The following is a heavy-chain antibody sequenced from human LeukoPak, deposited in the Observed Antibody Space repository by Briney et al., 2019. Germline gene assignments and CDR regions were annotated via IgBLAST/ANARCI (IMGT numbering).Heavy chain of an antibody. D-gene: IGHD1-26*01. CDR3: ARSWAAKWELPGQFDS. CDR2: VFSRGTT. J-gene: IGHJ4*02. Sequence: SDTLSLTCTASGASMNNYYWSWIRQSPEKGLEWLGFVFSRGTTNLNPSFKSRLIMSIDTSKNQFSLRLCSVTAADTAVYFCARSWAAKWELPGQFDSWGQGRLVSVSS. V-gene: IGHV4-59*08. CDR1: GASMNNYY.